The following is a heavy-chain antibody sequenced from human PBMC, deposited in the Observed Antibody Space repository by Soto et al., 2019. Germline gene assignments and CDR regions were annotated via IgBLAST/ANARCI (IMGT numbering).Heavy chain of an antibody. CDR3: ARDFVWFGEFPYYYYGMDV. V-gene: IGHV3-30-3*01. Sequence: AGGSLRLSCAASGFTFSSYAMHWVRQAPGKGLEWVAVISYDGSNKYYADSVKGRFTISRDNSKNTLYLQMNSLRAEDTAVYYCARDFVWFGEFPYYYYGMDVWGQGTTVPVSS. CDR1: GFTFSSYA. CDR2: ISYDGSNK. D-gene: IGHD3-10*01. J-gene: IGHJ6*02.